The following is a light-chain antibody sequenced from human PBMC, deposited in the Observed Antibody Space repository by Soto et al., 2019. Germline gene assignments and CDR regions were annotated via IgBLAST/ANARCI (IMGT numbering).Light chain of an antibody. J-gene: IGKJ1*01. CDR1: QSISSN. CDR2: GAS. CDR3: QQYKNWPRT. Sequence: EIVMTQYPATLSGSPGERATLSWGASQSISSNLAWFHKKPGKAPRLLIYGASTRATGIPARLSGSGSGTEFTITISSMQSEDFAVYYCQQYKNWPRTFGQGTKVDIK. V-gene: IGKV3-15*01.